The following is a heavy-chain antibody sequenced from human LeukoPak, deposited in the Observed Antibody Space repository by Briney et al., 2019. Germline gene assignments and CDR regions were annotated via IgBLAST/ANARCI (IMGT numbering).Heavy chain of an antibody. J-gene: IGHJ4*02. V-gene: IGHV4-59*11. CDR1: GGSISSHY. CDR2: IYYSGST. Sequence: SETLSLTCTVSGGSISSHYWSWIRQPPGKGLGWIGYIYYSGSTNYNPSLESRVTISVDTSKNQFSLKLSPVTAADTAVYYCAGGSDGSFSSVDYWGQGTLVTVSS. D-gene: IGHD1-26*01. CDR3: AGGSDGSFSSVDY.